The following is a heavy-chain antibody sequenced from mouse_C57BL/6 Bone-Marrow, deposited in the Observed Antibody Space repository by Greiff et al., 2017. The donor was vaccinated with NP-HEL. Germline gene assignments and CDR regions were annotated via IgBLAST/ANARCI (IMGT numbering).Heavy chain of an antibody. V-gene: IGHV1-80*01. CDR3: ARGGLYYYGSSLFDY. J-gene: IGHJ2*01. D-gene: IGHD1-1*01. CDR2: IYPGDGDT. Sequence: QVQLQQSGAELVKPGASVKISCKASGYAFSSYWMNWVKQRPGKGLEWIGQIYPGDGDTNYNGKFKGKATLTADKSSSTAYMQLSSLTSEDSAVYFWARGGLYYYGSSLFDYWGQGTTLTVSS. CDR1: GYAFSSYW.